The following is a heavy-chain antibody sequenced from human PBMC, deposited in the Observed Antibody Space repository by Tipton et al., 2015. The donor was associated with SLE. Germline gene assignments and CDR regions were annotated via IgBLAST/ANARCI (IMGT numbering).Heavy chain of an antibody. Sequence: TLSLTCAVYGGSFSGYHWSWIRQPPGKGLEWIGEINHSGSTNYNPSIKSRVTISVDTSKNQFSLKLSSVTAADTAVYYCARGDGIAAAGLRGRYFDLWGRGTLVTVSS. CDR1: GGSFSGYH. CDR3: ARGDGIAAAGLRGRYFDL. CDR2: INHSGST. J-gene: IGHJ2*01. D-gene: IGHD6-25*01. V-gene: IGHV4-34*01.